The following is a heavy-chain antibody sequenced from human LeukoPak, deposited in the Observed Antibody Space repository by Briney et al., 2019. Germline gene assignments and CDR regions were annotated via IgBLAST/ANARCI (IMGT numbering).Heavy chain of an antibody. CDR1: GFTFSSYS. V-gene: IGHV3-21*01. Sequence: GGSQRLSCAASGFTFSSYSMNWVRQAPGKGLEWVSSISSSSSYIYYADSVKGRFTISRDNAKNSLYLQMNSLRAEDTAVYYCARAGSLDIVVVPAAAYYYYGMDVWGQGTTVTVSS. CDR3: ARAGSLDIVVVPAAAYYYYGMDV. CDR2: ISSSSSYI. J-gene: IGHJ6*02. D-gene: IGHD2-2*03.